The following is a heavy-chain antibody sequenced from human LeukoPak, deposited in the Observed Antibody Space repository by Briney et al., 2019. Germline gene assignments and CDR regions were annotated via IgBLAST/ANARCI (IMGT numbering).Heavy chain of an antibody. V-gene: IGHV4-34*01. Sequence: SETLSLTCAVYGGSFSGYYWSWIRQPPGKGLEWLGEINHSGSTNYNSSLKSRVTISVDTSKNQFSLKLSSVTAADTAVYYCARVGYCSSTSCQSFDEYYFDYWGQGTLVTVSS. J-gene: IGHJ4*02. CDR1: GGSFSGYY. CDR3: ARVGYCSSTSCQSFDEYYFDY. D-gene: IGHD2-2*01. CDR2: INHSGST.